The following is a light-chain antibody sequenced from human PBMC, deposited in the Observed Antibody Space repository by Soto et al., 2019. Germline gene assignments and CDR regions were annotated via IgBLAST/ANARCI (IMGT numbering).Light chain of an antibody. V-gene: IGKV1-39*01. Sequence: DIQMTQSPSSLSASVGDRVTITCRASQIISSHLNWYQQKPGEAPTLLISSTSNLHNGVPSRFRGSGSGTDFTLAISSLQPEDSAIYYCQQSYSMWTFGQGTRVNIK. CDR1: QIISSH. J-gene: IGKJ1*01. CDR3: QQSYSMWT. CDR2: STS.